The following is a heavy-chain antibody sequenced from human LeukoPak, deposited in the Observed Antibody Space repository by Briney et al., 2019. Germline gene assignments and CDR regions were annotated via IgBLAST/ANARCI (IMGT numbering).Heavy chain of an antibody. D-gene: IGHD6-13*01. Sequence: GGSLRLSCAASGFTVSSSYMSWVRQAPGKGLEWVSVIYSGGSTYYADSVKGRFTISRDNSKNTLYLQMNSLRAEDTAVYYCARYIAAAGSLDYWGQGTLVTVSS. V-gene: IGHV3-53*01. CDR1: GFTVSSSY. J-gene: IGHJ4*02. CDR3: ARYIAAAGSLDY. CDR2: IYSGGST.